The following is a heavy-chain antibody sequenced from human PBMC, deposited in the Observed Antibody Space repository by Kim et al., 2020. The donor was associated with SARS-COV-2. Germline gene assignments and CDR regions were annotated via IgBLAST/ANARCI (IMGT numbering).Heavy chain of an antibody. Sequence: SETLSLTCTVSGGSISSYYWSWIRQPPGKGLEWIGYIYYSGSTNYNPSLKSRVTISVDTSKNQFSLKLSSVTAADTAVYYCARTPTYSSSWHDTKDYYYYGMDVWGQGTTVTVSS. CDR3: ARTPTYSSSWHDTKDYYYYGMDV. D-gene: IGHD6-13*01. V-gene: IGHV4-59*01. J-gene: IGHJ6*02. CDR2: IYYSGST. CDR1: GGSISSYY.